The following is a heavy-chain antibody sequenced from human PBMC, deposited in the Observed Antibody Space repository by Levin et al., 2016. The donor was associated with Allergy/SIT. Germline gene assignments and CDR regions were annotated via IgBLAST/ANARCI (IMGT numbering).Heavy chain of an antibody. CDR2: ISSSGSTI. Sequence: WIRQPPGKGLEWVSYISSSGSTIYYADSVKGRFTISRDNAKNSLYLQMNSLRAEDTAVYYCARDLAREDGMDVWGQGTTVTVSS. CDR3: ARDLAREDGMDV. D-gene: IGHD1-26*01. V-gene: IGHV3-11*01. J-gene: IGHJ6*02.